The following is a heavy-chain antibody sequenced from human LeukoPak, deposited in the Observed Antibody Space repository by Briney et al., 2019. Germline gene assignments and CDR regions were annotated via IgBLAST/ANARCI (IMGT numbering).Heavy chain of an antibody. D-gene: IGHD6-13*01. CDR1: GGSISSYY. CDR3: ARTRTPNSSRNAFDI. Sequence: SETLSLTCTVSGGSISSYYWSWIRQPPGKGPEWIGYIYYSGSTNYNPSLKSRVTISVDTSKNQFSLKLSSVTAADTAVYYCARTRTPNSSRNAFDIWGQGTMVTVSS. V-gene: IGHV4-59*01. J-gene: IGHJ3*02. CDR2: IYYSGST.